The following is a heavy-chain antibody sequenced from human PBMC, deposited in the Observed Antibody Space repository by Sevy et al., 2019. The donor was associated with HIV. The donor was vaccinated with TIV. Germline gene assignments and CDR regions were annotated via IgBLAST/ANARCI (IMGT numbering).Heavy chain of an antibody. Sequence: GGSLRLSCAVSGFTFSSYSMNWVRQAPGKGLEWVANIKKDGSEKYYVDSVKDRFTISRDNAKNSLYLQMDSLRAEDTAVYYCARDCSSANCLWGMDVWGQGTTVTVSS. D-gene: IGHD2-2*01. J-gene: IGHJ6*02. CDR2: IKKDGSEK. CDR1: GFTFSSYS. CDR3: ARDCSSANCLWGMDV. V-gene: IGHV3-7*03.